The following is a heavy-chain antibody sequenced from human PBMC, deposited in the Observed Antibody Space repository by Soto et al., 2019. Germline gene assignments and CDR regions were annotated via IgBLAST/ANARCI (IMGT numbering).Heavy chain of an antibody. CDR1: GYTFTSYG. CDR3: ARETTGTDYLSYGMDV. Sequence: GASVKVSCKASGYTFTSYGISWVRQAPGQGLEWMGWISAYNGNTNYAQKLQGRVTMTTDTSTSTAYMELRSLRSDDTAVYYCARETTGTDYLSYGMDVWGQGTTVTVSS. CDR2: ISAYNGNT. J-gene: IGHJ6*02. V-gene: IGHV1-18*01. D-gene: IGHD4-17*01.